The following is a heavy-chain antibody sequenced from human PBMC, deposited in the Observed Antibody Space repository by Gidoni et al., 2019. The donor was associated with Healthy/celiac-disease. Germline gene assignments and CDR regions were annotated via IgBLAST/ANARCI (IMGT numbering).Heavy chain of an antibody. J-gene: IGHJ4*02. V-gene: IGHV3-30-3*01. CDR2: ISYDGSNK. Sequence: QVQPVESGGGVVQPGRSLRLSCAASGFHFSSYAMHWVRQAPGKGVEWVAVISYDGSNKYYADSVKGRFTISRDNSKNTLYLQMNSLRAEDTAVYYCARDGGGILTEGGFDYWGQGTLVTVSS. CDR3: ARDGGGILTEGGFDY. CDR1: GFHFSSYA. D-gene: IGHD3-9*01.